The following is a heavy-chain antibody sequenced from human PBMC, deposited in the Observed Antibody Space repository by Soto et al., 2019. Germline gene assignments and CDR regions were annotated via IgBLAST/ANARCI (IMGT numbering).Heavy chain of an antibody. Sequence: QVQLVQSGAEVKKPGASVKVSCKASGYTFISYGISWVRHAPGQGLDWMGWISSYNGNTNHAQKLQGRVTKTTDTSTNTAYMELRSLTSDDTAVYYCTRDRPTSSIRARDYYYAMDVWGQGTTVTVSS. D-gene: IGHD6-6*01. J-gene: IGHJ6*02. CDR2: ISSYNGNT. CDR1: GYTFISYG. CDR3: TRDRPTSSIRARDYYYAMDV. V-gene: IGHV1-18*01.